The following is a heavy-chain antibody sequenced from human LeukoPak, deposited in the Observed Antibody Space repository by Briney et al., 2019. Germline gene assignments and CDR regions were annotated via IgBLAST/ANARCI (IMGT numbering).Heavy chain of an antibody. CDR2: IWYDGSNK. CDR3: AKGGDGYNRDAFDI. Sequence: GGSLRLSCAASGFTFSSYGMHWVRQAPGKGLEWVAVIWYDGSNKYYADSVKGRFTISRDNSKNTLYLQMNSLRAEGTAVYYCAKGGDGYNRDAFDIWGQGTMVTVSS. D-gene: IGHD5-24*01. CDR1: GFTFSSYG. V-gene: IGHV3-33*06. J-gene: IGHJ3*02.